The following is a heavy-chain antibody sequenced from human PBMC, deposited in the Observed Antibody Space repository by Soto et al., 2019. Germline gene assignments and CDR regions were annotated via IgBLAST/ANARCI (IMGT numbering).Heavy chain of an antibody. CDR2: INSDGSST. D-gene: IGHD3-10*01. CDR3: ARGPWVMTRIGYYYYYHGMEV. J-gene: IGHJ6*02. CDR1: GFTFSSYW. Sequence: PGGSLRLSCAASGFTFSSYWMHWVRQAPGKGLVWVSRINSDGSSTSYADSVKGRFTISRDNAKNTLYLQMNSLRAEDTAVYYCARGPWVMTRIGYYYYYHGMEVWGQGRTFSV. V-gene: IGHV3-74*01.